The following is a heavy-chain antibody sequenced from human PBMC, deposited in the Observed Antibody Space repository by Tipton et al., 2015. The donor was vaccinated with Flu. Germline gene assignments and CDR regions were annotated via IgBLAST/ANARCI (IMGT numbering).Heavy chain of an antibody. Sequence: TLSLTCTVSGDSMRRDYFWGWIRQAPGKGLEWIGNIHYSGSPHYNPSLKSRVTISVDTSKNQFSLRLSSVTAADTAVYYCARQAGRGNEYSYGLEAYFDYWGQGNLVTVSS. D-gene: IGHD5-18*01. CDR3: ARQAGRGNEYSYGLEAYFDY. CDR2: IHYSGSP. J-gene: IGHJ4*02. V-gene: IGHV4-38-2*02. CDR1: GDSMRRDYF.